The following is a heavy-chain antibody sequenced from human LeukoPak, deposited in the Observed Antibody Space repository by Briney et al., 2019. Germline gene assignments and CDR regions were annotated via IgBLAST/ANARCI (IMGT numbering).Heavy chain of an antibody. Sequence: ASVKVSFKASGYTFTSYGISWVGQAPGQGLEWMGWISAYNGNTNYAQKLQGRVTMTTDTSTSTAYMELRSLRSDDTAVYYCARDWTPRGAFDIWGQGTMVTVSS. V-gene: IGHV1-18*01. CDR2: ISAYNGNT. CDR1: GYTFTSYG. D-gene: IGHD3/OR15-3a*01. J-gene: IGHJ3*02. CDR3: ARDWTPRGAFDI.